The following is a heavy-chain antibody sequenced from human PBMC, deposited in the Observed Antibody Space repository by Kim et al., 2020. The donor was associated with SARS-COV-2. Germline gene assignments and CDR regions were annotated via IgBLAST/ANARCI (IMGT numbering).Heavy chain of an antibody. Sequence: GGSLRLSCAASGFTFSSYAMTWVRQAQGKGLEWVPSISGSGGNAYYADSVKGRVTISRDNARNTLYLQMNKLRAEDTAMYDCAKAILSSMTVADYWGQG. V-gene: IGHV3-23*01. CDR3: AKAILSSMTVADY. CDR1: GFTFSSYA. J-gene: IGHJ4*02. D-gene: IGHD6-19*01. CDR2: ISGSGGNA.